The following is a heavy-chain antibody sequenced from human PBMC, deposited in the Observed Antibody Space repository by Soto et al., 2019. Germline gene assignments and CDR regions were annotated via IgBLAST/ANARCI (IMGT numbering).Heavy chain of an antibody. CDR2: MNPNSGNT. D-gene: IGHD2-15*01. CDR1: GYTFTSYD. J-gene: IGHJ4*02. Sequence: ASVKVSCKASGYTFTSYDINWVRQATGQGLEWMGWMNPNSGNTGYAQKFQGRVTVTRNTPISTAYMELSSLRSEDTAVYYCASLGYCSGGSCYSKDYWGQGTLVTVSS. V-gene: IGHV1-8*01. CDR3: ASLGYCSGGSCYSKDY.